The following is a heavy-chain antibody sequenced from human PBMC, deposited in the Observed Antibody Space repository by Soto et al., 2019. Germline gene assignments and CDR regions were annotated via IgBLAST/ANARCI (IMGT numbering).Heavy chain of an antibody. V-gene: IGHV4-59*01. CDR2: IYYSGST. CDR1: GGSISSYY. CDR3: ARDSSITMVRGVISWFDP. J-gene: IGHJ5*02. Sequence: PSDTLSLTCTVSGGSISSYYWSWIRQPPGKGLEWIGYIYYSGSTNYNPSLKSRVTISVDTSKNQFSLKLSSVTAADTAVYYFARDSSITMVRGVISWFDPWGQGTLVTVS. D-gene: IGHD3-10*01.